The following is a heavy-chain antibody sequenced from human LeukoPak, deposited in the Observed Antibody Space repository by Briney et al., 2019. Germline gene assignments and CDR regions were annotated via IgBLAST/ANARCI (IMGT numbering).Heavy chain of an antibody. CDR2: IYSGGST. J-gene: IGHJ4*02. Sequence: GGSLRLSCAASGFTVSSSYMSWVRQAPGKGLEWVSVIYSGGSTYYADSVKGRFTISRDNSKNTLYVQMKSLRAEDTAVYYCAKDFVVVPGNVNYFDYWGQGTLVTVSS. D-gene: IGHD2-21*02. V-gene: IGHV3-66*01. CDR3: AKDFVVVPGNVNYFDY. CDR1: GFTVSSSY.